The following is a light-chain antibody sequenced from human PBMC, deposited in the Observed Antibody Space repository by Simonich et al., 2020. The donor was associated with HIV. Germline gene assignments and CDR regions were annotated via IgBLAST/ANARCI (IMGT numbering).Light chain of an antibody. CDR3: SSYAGNNILV. CDR1: SSDVGGYNY. Sequence: QSALTQPPSASGSPGQSVPISCTGTSSDVGGYNYVSWYQQHPGKAPKLMIYEVAKRPSGVPDRFSGSKSGNTASLTVSGLQAEDEADYYCSSYAGNNILVFGGGTKLTVL. V-gene: IGLV2-8*01. CDR2: EVA. J-gene: IGLJ2*01.